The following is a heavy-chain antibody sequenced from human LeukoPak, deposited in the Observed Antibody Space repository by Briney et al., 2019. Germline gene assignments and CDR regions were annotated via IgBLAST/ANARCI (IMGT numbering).Heavy chain of an antibody. D-gene: IGHD3-22*01. V-gene: IGHV3-48*01. Sequence: GGSLRLSCAASTFTLSSYNMNWVRQAPGKGLEWVSYISSSSSIIYYTDSVKGRFTISRDNTKNSLYLQMNSLRAEDTAMYFCAGDDSSGYFFDFWGQGTLVTVSS. J-gene: IGHJ4*02. CDR3: AGDDSSGYFFDF. CDR2: ISSSSSII. CDR1: TFTLSSYN.